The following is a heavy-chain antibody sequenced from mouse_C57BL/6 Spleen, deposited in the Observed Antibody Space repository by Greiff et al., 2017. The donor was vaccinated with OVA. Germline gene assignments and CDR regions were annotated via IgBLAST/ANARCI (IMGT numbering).Heavy chain of an antibody. CDR2: IHPNSGST. Sequence: QVQLQQPGAELVKPGASVKLSCKASGYTFTSYWMPWVKQRPGQGLEWIGMIHPNSGSTNYNEKFKSKATLTVDKSSSTAYMQLSSLTSEDSAVYYCARDYGSSPWFAYWGQGTLVTVSA. J-gene: IGHJ3*01. CDR3: ARDYGSSPWFAY. CDR1: GYTFTSYW. D-gene: IGHD1-1*01. V-gene: IGHV1-64*01.